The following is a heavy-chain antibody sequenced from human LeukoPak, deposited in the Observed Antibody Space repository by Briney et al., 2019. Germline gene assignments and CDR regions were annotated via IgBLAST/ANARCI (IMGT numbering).Heavy chain of an antibody. Sequence: XSYAXSXXRQAPGKGLEWVSAISGSGGSTYNADSMKGRFTISRDNSKNTLYLQMNSLRAEDTAVYYCAKVRSAVTTPLYFDYWGQGTLVTVSS. V-gene: IGHV3-23*01. CDR2: ISGSGGST. CDR3: AKVRSAVTTPLYFDY. D-gene: IGHD4-11*01. J-gene: IGHJ4*02. CDR1: XSYA.